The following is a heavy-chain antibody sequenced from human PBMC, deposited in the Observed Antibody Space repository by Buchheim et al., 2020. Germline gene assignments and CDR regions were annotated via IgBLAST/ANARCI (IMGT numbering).Heavy chain of an antibody. V-gene: IGHV4-30-2*01. CDR3: ARGEEGVPFDP. J-gene: IGHJ5*02. CDR2: IYHSGST. Sequence: QLQLQESGSGLVKPSQTLSLTCAVSGGSISSGGYSWSWIQQPPGKGLEWIGYIYHSGSTYYNPSLKSRVTISVDRSKNQFSLKLSSVTAADTAVYYCARGEEGVPFDPWGQGTL. CDR1: GGSISSGGYS. D-gene: IGHD3-10*01.